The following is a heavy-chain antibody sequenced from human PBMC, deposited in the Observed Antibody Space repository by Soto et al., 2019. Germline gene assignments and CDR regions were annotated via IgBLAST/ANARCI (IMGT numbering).Heavy chain of an antibody. CDR3: ARGPLPMIDSGSEASTLHY. V-gene: IGHV1-8*01. D-gene: IGHD1-26*01. CDR1: GYTFTSYD. CDR2: MNPNSGNT. J-gene: IGHJ4*02. Sequence: QVQLVQSGAEVKKPGASVKVSCKASGYTFTSYDINWVRQATGQGLEWMGWMNPNSGNTGYAQKFQGRVTMTRNTSISTAYMELSSLRSEDTAVYYCARGPLPMIDSGSEASTLHYWGQGTLVTVSS.